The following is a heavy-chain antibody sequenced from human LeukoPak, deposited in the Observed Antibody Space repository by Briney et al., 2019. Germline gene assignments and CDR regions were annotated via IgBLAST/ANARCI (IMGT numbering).Heavy chain of an antibody. Sequence: QPGGSLRLSCAASGFTLSDYWMHWVRQAPGKGLEWVARINSDGTDISYGDSVKGRFTISRDNAKNTLYLQMNSLRVEDTAVYYCARVGYYDSSNYYAYFQHWGQGTLVTVSS. J-gene: IGHJ1*01. D-gene: IGHD3-22*01. CDR1: GFTLSDYW. CDR3: ARVGYYDSSNYYAYFQH. V-gene: IGHV3-74*01. CDR2: INSDGTDI.